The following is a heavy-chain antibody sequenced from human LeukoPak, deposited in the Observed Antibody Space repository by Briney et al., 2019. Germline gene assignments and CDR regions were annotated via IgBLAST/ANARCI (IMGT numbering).Heavy chain of an antibody. D-gene: IGHD1-26*01. CDR1: GYTFTSYY. CDR2: INPSGGST. J-gene: IGHJ4*02. Sequence: GASVEVSCKASGYTFTSYYMHWVRQAPGQGLEWMGIINPSGGSTSYAQKLQGRVTMTTDTSTSTAYMELRSLRSDDTAVYYCARAPEWELLPGSYFDYWGQGTLVTVSS. CDR3: ARAPEWELLPGSYFDY. V-gene: IGHV1-46*01.